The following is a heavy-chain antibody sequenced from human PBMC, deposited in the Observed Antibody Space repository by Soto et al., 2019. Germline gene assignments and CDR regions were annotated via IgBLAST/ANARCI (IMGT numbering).Heavy chain of an antibody. CDR1: GGSISSYY. CDR3: ARAQLPSYYYGSGSDVYYI. D-gene: IGHD3-10*01. Sequence: SETLSLTCTVSGGSISSYYWSWIRQPPGKGLEWIGYIYYSGSTNYNPSLKSRVTISVDTSKNQFSLKLSSVTAADTAVYYCARAQLPSYYYGSGSDVYYICGQGTMVT. J-gene: IGHJ3*02. V-gene: IGHV4-59*01. CDR2: IYYSGST.